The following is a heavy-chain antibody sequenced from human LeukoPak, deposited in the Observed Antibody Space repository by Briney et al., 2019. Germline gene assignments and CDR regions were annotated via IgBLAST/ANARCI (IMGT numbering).Heavy chain of an antibody. CDR2: IKEDGSEK. V-gene: IGHV3-7*04. D-gene: IGHD5-24*01. CDR1: GFTFRHYW. Sequence: GGSLRLTCAASGFTFRHYWLIWVRQAQAKGLAWVGNIKEDGSEKRYADSVRGRFTISRDNAQTSIYLQMNSLRAEDTAVYYCARASKPWLQLTWGQGTLVTVSS. J-gene: IGHJ5*02. CDR3: ARASKPWLQLT.